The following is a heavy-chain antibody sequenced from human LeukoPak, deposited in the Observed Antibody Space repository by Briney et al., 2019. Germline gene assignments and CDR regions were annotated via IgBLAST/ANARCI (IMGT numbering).Heavy chain of an antibody. Sequence: GGSLRLSCAASGSTFSDYYMSWIRQAPGKGLEWVSYISSSGSTIYYADSVKGRFTISRDNAKNSLYLQMNSLRAEDTAVYYCARFGGRSGWSVRHYYYGMDVWGQGTTVTVSS. D-gene: IGHD6-19*01. V-gene: IGHV3-11*01. CDR1: GSTFSDYY. J-gene: IGHJ6*02. CDR3: ARFGGRSGWSVRHYYYGMDV. CDR2: ISSSGSTI.